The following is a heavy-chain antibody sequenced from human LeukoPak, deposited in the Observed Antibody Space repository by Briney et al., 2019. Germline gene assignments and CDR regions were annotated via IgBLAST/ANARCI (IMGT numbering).Heavy chain of an antibody. J-gene: IGHJ5*02. Sequence: SETLSLTCAVYGGSFSGYYWSWIRQPPGKGLEWIGEINHSGSTNYNPSLKSRVTISVDTSKNQFSLKLSSVTAADTAVYYCARLQSSTSYNWFDPWGQGTLVTVSS. CDR2: INHSGST. D-gene: IGHD2-2*01. CDR3: ARLQSSTSYNWFDP. V-gene: IGHV4-34*01. CDR1: GGSFSGYY.